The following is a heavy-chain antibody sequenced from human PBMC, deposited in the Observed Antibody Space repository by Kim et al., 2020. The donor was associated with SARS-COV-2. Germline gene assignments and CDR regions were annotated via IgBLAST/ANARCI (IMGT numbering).Heavy chain of an antibody. Sequence: SETLSLTCTVSGGSVSSSSYYWSWLRQPPGKGLEWIGSSYHSGTTIYNPSLKSRVTNSVDTSNNRFSLTLDSVTAADTAVYYCARTTYYYESSGYCFDLWGQGALVTVSS. J-gene: IGHJ4*02. CDR1: GGSVSSSSYY. CDR3: ARTTYYYESSGYCFDL. CDR2: SYHSGTT. D-gene: IGHD3-22*01. V-gene: IGHV4-61*03.